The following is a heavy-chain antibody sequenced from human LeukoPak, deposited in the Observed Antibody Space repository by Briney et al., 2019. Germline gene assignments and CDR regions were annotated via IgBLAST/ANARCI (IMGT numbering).Heavy chain of an antibody. Sequence: ASVKVSCKVSGYTLTELSMHWVRQAPGKGLEWMGGFDPEDGETIYAQKFQGRVTMTEDTSTDTAYMELSSLRSEDTALYYCATLTIFSSGYFDCWGQGTLITVSS. J-gene: IGHJ4*02. CDR2: FDPEDGET. CDR3: ATLTIFSSGYFDC. V-gene: IGHV1-24*01. D-gene: IGHD3-9*01. CDR1: GYTLTELS.